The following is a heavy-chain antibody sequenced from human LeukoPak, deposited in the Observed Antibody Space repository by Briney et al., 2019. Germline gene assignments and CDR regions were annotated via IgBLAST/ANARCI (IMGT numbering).Heavy chain of an antibody. V-gene: IGHV5-51*01. J-gene: IGHJ4*02. CDR2: IYPGDSDT. Sequence: NHGESLKISCKGSGYSFTSYWIGWVRQMPGKGLEWMGIIYPGDSDTRYSPSFQGQVTISADKSISTAYPQWSSLKASDTAMYYCARRVAVAGGGVDYWGQGTLVTISS. CDR3: ARRVAVAGGGVDY. D-gene: IGHD6-19*01. CDR1: GYSFTSYW.